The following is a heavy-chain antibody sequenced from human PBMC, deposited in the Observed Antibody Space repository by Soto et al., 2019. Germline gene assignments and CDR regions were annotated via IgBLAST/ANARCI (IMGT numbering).Heavy chain of an antibody. J-gene: IGHJ4*02. V-gene: IGHV3-64D*06. CDR2: ISSSGDNT. CDR3: VKDLSDTWSFHF. CDR1: GFSFSSTV. D-gene: IGHD2-21*02. Sequence: PGGSLRLSCSASGFSFSSTVMHWVRQRPGKGLEFVAHISSSGDNTQHADSVKGRFIMSRDNFENMVYLQMTSLRAEDTALYYSVKDLSDTWSFHFWGQGTLVTVSS.